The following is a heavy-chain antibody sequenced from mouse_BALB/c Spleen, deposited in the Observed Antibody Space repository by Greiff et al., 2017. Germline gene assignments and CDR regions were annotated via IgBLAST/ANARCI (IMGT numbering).Heavy chain of an antibody. D-gene: IGHD2-14*01. CDR2: ISDGGSYT. J-gene: IGHJ4*01. V-gene: IGHV5-4*02. CDR3: ARSYYRYDGYAMDY. Sequence: DVMLVESGGGLVKPGGSLKLSCAASGFTFSDYYMYWVRQTPEKRLEWVATISDGGSYTYYPDSVKGRFTISRDNAKNNLYLQMSSLKSEDTAMYYCARSYYRYDGYAMDYWGQGTSVTVSS. CDR1: GFTFSDYY.